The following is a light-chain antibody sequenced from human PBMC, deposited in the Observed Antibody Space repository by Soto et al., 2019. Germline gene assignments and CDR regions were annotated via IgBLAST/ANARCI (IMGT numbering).Light chain of an antibody. V-gene: IGLV2-14*01. CDR2: DVS. CDR3: SSYASSRTRV. CDR1: SSDVGGYNY. J-gene: IGLJ1*01. Sequence: QSALTQPASVSGSPGQSITIYCTGTSSDVGGYNYVSWYQQHPGKAPKLMIYDVSNRPSGVSNRFSGSKSGNTASLTISGLQAEDEAEYYCSSYASSRTRVFGTGTKVTGL.